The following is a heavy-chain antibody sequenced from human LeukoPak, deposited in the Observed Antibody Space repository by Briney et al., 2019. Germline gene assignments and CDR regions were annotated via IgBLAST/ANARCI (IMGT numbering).Heavy chain of an antibody. CDR1: GYTFTGYY. D-gene: IGHD5-24*01. Sequence: ASVKVSCKASGYTFTGYYMHWVRQAPGQGLEWMGWINPNSGGTYYAQKFQGRVTMTRDTSISTAYMELSRLRSDDTAVYYCARDLTFGIDGAPFDPWGQGTLVTVSS. J-gene: IGHJ5*02. V-gene: IGHV1-2*02. CDR2: INPNSGGT. CDR3: ARDLTFGIDGAPFDP.